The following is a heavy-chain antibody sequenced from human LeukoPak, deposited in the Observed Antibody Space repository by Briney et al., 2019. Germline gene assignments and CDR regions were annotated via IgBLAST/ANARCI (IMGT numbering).Heavy chain of an antibody. CDR2: INHSGST. V-gene: IGHV4-34*01. CDR1: GGSISSYY. D-gene: IGHD4-23*01. CDR3: ARARLRWSYYFDY. J-gene: IGHJ4*02. Sequence: SETLSLTCTVSGGSISSYYWSWIRQPPGKGLEWIGEINHSGSTNYNPSLKSRVTISVDTSKNQFSLKLSSVTAADTAVYYCARARLRWSYYFDYWGQGTLVTVSS.